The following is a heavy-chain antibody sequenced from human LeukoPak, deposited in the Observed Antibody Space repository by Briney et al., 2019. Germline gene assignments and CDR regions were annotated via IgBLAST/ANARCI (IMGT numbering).Heavy chain of an antibody. CDR1: GGTFSSYA. Sequence: SVKVSCKASGGTFSSYAISWVRQAPGQGLEWMGRIIPIFGTANYAQKFQGGVTITTDESTSTAYMELSSLRSEDTAVYYCARVLIGSSWPNNWFDPWGQGTLVTVSS. J-gene: IGHJ5*02. CDR3: ARVLIGSSWPNNWFDP. CDR2: IIPIFGTA. V-gene: IGHV1-69*05. D-gene: IGHD6-13*01.